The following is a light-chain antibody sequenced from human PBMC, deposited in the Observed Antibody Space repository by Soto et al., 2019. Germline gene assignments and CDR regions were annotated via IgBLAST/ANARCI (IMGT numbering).Light chain of an antibody. CDR3: QQYDNVLPT. J-gene: IGKJ2*01. CDR2: DAS. V-gene: IGKV1-33*01. Sequence: DIPMTQSPSSLSASVGDRVVITCQASQDIRKYLNWYQQKPGKAPKLLIYDASSLAAGVPSRFSGSGSGTDYTFTISSLHPEDVATYFCQQYDNVLPTFGQGTKLEIK. CDR1: QDIRKY.